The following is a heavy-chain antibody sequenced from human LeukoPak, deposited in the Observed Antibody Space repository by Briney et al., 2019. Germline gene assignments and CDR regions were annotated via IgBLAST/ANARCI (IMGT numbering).Heavy chain of an antibody. J-gene: IGHJ4*02. CDR3: ARGKWFGELWY. Sequence: SETLSLTCAVYGGSFSGYYWSWIRQPPGKGLEWIGEINHSGSTNYNPSLKSRVTISVDTSKNQFSLKLSSVTATDTAVYYCARGKWFGELWYWGQGTLVTVSS. V-gene: IGHV4-34*01. D-gene: IGHD3-10*01. CDR1: GGSFSGYY. CDR2: INHSGST.